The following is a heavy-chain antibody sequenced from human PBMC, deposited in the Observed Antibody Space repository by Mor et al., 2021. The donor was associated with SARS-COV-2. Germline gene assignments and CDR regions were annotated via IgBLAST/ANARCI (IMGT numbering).Heavy chain of an antibody. Sequence: GRFSISRDNSKNTLYLQMNSLRAEDTAVYYCAKDLRSRLRATSYFDYWGQGTLVTVSS. J-gene: IGHJ4*02. D-gene: IGHD1-26*01. CDR3: AKDLRSRLRATSYFDY. V-gene: IGHV3-23*01.